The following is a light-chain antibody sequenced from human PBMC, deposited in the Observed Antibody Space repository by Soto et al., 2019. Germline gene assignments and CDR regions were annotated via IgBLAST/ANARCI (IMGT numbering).Light chain of an antibody. V-gene: IGKV1-27*01. Sequence: DIQMTQSPSPLSASVGDRVTITCSPSQAISDYLACYQRKPGNVPALLISSASTLQSGAPSPFSGSGSGTDFTPTISSLQAEDVATYYCQNYNSAPITFGQGTRLEI. J-gene: IGKJ5*01. CDR3: QNYNSAPIT. CDR1: QAISDY. CDR2: SAS.